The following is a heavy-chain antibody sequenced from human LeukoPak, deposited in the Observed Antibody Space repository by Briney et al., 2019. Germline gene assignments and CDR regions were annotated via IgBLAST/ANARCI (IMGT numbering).Heavy chain of an antibody. CDR3: AKDKEKVAGNWFDP. CDR1: GFTVSSNY. D-gene: IGHD6-19*01. J-gene: IGHJ5*02. V-gene: IGHV3-53*01. CDR2: IYSGGST. Sequence: GGSLRLSCAASGFTVSSNYMSWVRQAPGKGLEWVSVIYSGGSTYYADSVKGRFTISRDNSKNTLYLQMNSLRAEDTAVYYCAKDKEKVAGNWFDPWGQGTLVTVSS.